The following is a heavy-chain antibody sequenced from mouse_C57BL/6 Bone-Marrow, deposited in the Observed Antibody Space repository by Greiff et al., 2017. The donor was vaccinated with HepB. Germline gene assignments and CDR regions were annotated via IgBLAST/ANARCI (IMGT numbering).Heavy chain of an antibody. CDR2: IWSGGST. Sequence: VQLVESGPGLVQPSQSLSITCTVSGFSLTSYGVHWVRQSPGKGLEWLGVIWSGGSTDYNAAFISRLSISKDNSKSQVFFKMNSLQADDTAIYYCARIYDYDGTSYYAMDYWGQGTSVTVSS. D-gene: IGHD2-4*01. CDR1: GFSLTSYG. J-gene: IGHJ4*01. V-gene: IGHV2-2*01. CDR3: ARIYDYDGTSYYAMDY.